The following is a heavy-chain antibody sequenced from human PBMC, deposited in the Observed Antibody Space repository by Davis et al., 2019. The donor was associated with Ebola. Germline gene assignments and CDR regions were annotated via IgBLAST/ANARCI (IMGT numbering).Heavy chain of an antibody. Sequence: GESLKISCAVSGFTFSSFAMSWVRQAPGKGLDLVSAISVSGDRTYYADSVKGRFTISRDNSKNTLYLQMNSLRVEDTAVYYCAPMTMVNDYWGKGTLVTVSS. CDR3: APMTMVNDY. CDR2: ISVSGDRT. CDR1: GFTFSSFA. J-gene: IGHJ4*02. D-gene: IGHD4/OR15-4a*01. V-gene: IGHV3-23*01.